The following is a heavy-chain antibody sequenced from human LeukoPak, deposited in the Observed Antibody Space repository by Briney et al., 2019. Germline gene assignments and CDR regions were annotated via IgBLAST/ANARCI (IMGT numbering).Heavy chain of an antibody. CDR3: ARDKSRTTSEMGDYGDYGWFDP. Sequence: GGSLRLSCAASGFTFSSYAMHWVRQAPGKGLEWVAVISYDGSNKYYADSVKGRFTISRDNSKNTLYLQMNSLRAEDTAVYYCARDKSRTTSEMGDYGDYGWFDPWGQGTLVTVSS. J-gene: IGHJ5*02. D-gene: IGHD4-17*01. CDR1: GFTFSSYA. CDR2: ISYDGSNK. V-gene: IGHV3-30-3*01.